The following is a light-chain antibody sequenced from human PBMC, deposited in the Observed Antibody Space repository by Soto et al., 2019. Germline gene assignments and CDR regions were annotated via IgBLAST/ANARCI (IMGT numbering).Light chain of an antibody. Sequence: QSALTQPASGSGSPGQSITISCTGTSSDVGGYNYVSWYQQHPGKAPKLMIYDVSNRPSGVSNRFSGSKSGNTASLTISGLQAEDEADYYCSSYTSSSTGVFGGGTKVTVL. CDR2: DVS. V-gene: IGLV2-14*01. CDR1: SSDVGGYNY. CDR3: SSYTSSSTGV. J-gene: IGLJ2*01.